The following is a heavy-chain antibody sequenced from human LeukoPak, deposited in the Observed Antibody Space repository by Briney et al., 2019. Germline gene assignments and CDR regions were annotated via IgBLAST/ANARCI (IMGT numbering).Heavy chain of an antibody. CDR3: ARQSGASSYYYYMDV. D-gene: IGHD2-15*01. CDR1: GYRLTSYW. V-gene: IGHV5-51*01. J-gene: IGHJ6*03. Sequence: GESPKSSWKGSGYRLTSYWIGWVRQMPGKGLEWMGIYPVDSDTRYSPSFRGQVTISGDQSISTAYLQWSSLKASDTAMYYCARQSGASSYYYYMDVWGKGPTVTISS. CDR2: YPVDSDT.